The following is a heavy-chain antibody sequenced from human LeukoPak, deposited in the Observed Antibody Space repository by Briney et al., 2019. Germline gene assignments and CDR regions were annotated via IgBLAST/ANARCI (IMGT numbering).Heavy chain of an antibody. CDR2: ISAYTGNT. J-gene: IGHJ4*02. D-gene: IGHD3-3*01. Sequence: GASVKVSCKPAGYTFTNYGISWVRQAPGQGLEWMGWISAYTGNTNYAQKLQGRVTMTTDTSTNTAYMELRSLRSDDTAVYYCARVDDFWSGYPPFPSDYWGQGTLVTVSS. V-gene: IGHV1-18*01. CDR1: GYTFTNYG. CDR3: ARVDDFWSGYPPFPSDY.